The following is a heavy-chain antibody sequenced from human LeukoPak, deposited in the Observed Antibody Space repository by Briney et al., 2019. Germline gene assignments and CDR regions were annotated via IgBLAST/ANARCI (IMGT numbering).Heavy chain of an antibody. V-gene: IGHV3-21*01. CDR2: ISSSSSYI. Sequence: PGGSLRLSCAASGFTFSSYSMNWVRQAPGKGLEWVSSISSSSSYIYYADSVKGRFTISRDNAKNSLYLQMNSLRAEDTAVYYCAKDCCPYSGNAYFDYWGQGTLVTVSS. D-gene: IGHD5-12*01. CDR3: AKDCCPYSGNAYFDY. J-gene: IGHJ4*02. CDR1: GFTFSSYS.